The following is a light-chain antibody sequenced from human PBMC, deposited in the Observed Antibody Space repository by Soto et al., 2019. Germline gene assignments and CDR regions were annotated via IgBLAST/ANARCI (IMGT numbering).Light chain of an antibody. CDR2: GAY. Sequence: EIVLTQSPGTLSLSPGDTAALSCRASQNIANNYVAWYQQTPGQAPRLLIYGAYSRATGIPDRFSGSGSGTDFTLTISSLEPEDFAVYYCQQYDSSPQTFGQGTKVEI. V-gene: IGKV3-20*01. CDR3: QQYDSSPQT. CDR1: QNIANNY. J-gene: IGKJ1*01.